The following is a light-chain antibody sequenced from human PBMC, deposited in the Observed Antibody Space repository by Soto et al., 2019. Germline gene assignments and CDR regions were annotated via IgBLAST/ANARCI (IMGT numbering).Light chain of an antibody. J-gene: IGKJ2*01. Sequence: DIVMTQSPLSLPVTLGQPDSISCRSSQSPVTTDGNTYLNWFQQRPGQSPRRLIYKVSIRDSGVPDRFSGSGSGTEFTLKISRVEVEDVGVYYCMQGTDWPYTFGQGTKLEI. V-gene: IGKV2-30*01. CDR2: KVS. CDR3: MQGTDWPYT. CDR1: QSPVTTDGNTY.